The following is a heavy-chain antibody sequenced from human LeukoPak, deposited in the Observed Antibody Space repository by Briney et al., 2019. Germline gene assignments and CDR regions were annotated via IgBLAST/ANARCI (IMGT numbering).Heavy chain of an antibody. D-gene: IGHD3-10*01. J-gene: IGHJ6*02. CDR3: ARGVYAMDV. CDR2: IKEDGSEK. CDR1: GFTFSVSW. Sequence: PGGSLRLSCAASGFTFSVSWMTWVRQAPGKGLEWVAYIKEDGSEKYYMDSVKGRFTISRDNAKNSLYLQMNSLRVEDTAVFYCARGVYAMDVWGQGTTVTVS. V-gene: IGHV3-7*05.